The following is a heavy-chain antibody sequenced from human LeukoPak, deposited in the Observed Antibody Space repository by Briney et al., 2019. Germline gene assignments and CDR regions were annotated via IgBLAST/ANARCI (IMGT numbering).Heavy chain of an antibody. D-gene: IGHD2-15*01. Sequence: GGSLRLSCAASGFTFSSYGMHWVRQAPGKGLEWVAVIWYGGSNKYYADSVRGRFTISRDNSKNTLYLQTNSLRAEDTAVYYCARDLGGSSWLGPWGQGTLVTVSS. CDR1: GFTFSSYG. CDR2: IWYGGSNK. V-gene: IGHV3-33*01. CDR3: ARDLGGSSWLGP. J-gene: IGHJ5*02.